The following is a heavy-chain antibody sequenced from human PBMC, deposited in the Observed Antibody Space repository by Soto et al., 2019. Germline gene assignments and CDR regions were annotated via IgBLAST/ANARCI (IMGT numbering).Heavy chain of an antibody. J-gene: IGHJ4*02. Sequence: ASVKVSCKATGYTFTGYYIHWVRQAPGQGLEWMGWINPKSGGTYYVQKYQGRVTMTRDTSMSSAYMELSRLRVDDTATYYCARGNSGDDDEFDYWGQGTPVTVPS. D-gene: IGHD5-12*01. CDR2: INPKSGGT. V-gene: IGHV1-2*02. CDR3: ARGNSGDDDEFDY. CDR1: GYTFTGYY.